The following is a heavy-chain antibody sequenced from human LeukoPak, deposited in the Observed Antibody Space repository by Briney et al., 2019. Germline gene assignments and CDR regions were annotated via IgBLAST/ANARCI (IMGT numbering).Heavy chain of an antibody. Sequence: GGSLRLSCAASGFTFSSYAMSWVRQAPGKGLEWVSAISGSGGSTYYADSVKGRFTISRDNSKNTLYLQMNSLRAEDTAVYYCAALNTMIVLSIDYWGQGTLVTVSS. CDR1: GFTFSSYA. J-gene: IGHJ4*02. CDR3: AALNTMIVLSIDY. CDR2: ISGSGGST. V-gene: IGHV3-23*01. D-gene: IGHD3-22*01.